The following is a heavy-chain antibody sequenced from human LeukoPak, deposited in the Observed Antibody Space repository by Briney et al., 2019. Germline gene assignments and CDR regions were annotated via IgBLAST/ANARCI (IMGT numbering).Heavy chain of an antibody. CDR2: ILSSWST. CDR1: GGSISRYN. V-gene: IGHV4-4*07. CDR3: ARDGGDSSGWYGGYYFDY. Sequence: PETLSLTCTVSGGSISRYNWSWIRQPAGRGLERGGRILSSWSTNYGRSLKSRVSMSVVTSKNQFSQKLSSVTAAYAAVYYWARDGGDSSGWYGGYYFDYWGQGTLVTVSS. D-gene: IGHD6-19*01. J-gene: IGHJ4*02.